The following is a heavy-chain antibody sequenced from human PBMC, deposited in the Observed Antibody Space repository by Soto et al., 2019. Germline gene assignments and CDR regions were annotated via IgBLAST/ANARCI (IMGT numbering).Heavy chain of an antibody. CDR1: GFTVSSNY. D-gene: IGHD3-10*01. J-gene: IGHJ6*02. Sequence: LRLSCAASGFTVSSNYMSWVRQAPGKGLEWVSVIYSGGSTYYADSVKGRFTISRDNSKNTLYLQMNSLRAEDTAVYYCASLRGYYYGMDVWGQGTTVTVSS. CDR2: IYSGGST. V-gene: IGHV3-53*01. CDR3: ASLRGYYYGMDV.